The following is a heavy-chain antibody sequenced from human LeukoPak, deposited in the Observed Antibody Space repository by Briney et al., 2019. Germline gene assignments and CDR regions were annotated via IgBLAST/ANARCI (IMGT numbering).Heavy chain of an antibody. D-gene: IGHD3-10*01. CDR2: ISYDGSNK. CDR1: GFTFSSYA. CDR3: TRGPPDGSGNYYPGDF. V-gene: IGHV3-30-3*01. Sequence: GGSLRLSCAASGFTFSSYAMHWVRQAPGKGLEWVAVISYDGSNKYYADSVKGRFTISRDNSKNALYPQMNSLRVEDTAVYYCTRGPPDGSGNYYPGDFWGQGTLVTVSS. J-gene: IGHJ4*02.